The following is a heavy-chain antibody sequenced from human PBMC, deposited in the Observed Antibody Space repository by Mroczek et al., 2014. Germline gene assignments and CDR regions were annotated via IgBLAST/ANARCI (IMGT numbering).Heavy chain of an antibody. CDR1: GGSFSGYY. D-gene: IGHD3-10*01. CDR3: AVSNMVRGVIINFDY. CDR2: INHSGST. J-gene: IGHJ4*02. Sequence: ESGAGLLKPSETLSLTCAVYGGSFSGYYWSWIRQPPGKGLEWIGEINHSGSTNYNPSLKSRVTISVDTSKNQFSLKLSSVTAADTAVYYCAVSNMVRGVIINFDYWGQGTLVTVSS. V-gene: IGHV4-34*01.